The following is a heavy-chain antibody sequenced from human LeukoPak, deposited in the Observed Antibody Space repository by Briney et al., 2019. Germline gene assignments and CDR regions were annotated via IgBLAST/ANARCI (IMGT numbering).Heavy chain of an antibody. D-gene: IGHD3-22*01. CDR2: ISPNSGGT. Sequence: GASVKVSCKASGYTFTGYYMHWVRQAPGQGLEWMGWISPNSGGTNYAQKFQGRVSMTGDTSISTAYMELSRLRSDDTAVYYCARTLVVINDAFDIWGQGTMVTVSS. CDR1: GYTFTGYY. J-gene: IGHJ3*02. CDR3: ARTLVVINDAFDI. V-gene: IGHV1-2*02.